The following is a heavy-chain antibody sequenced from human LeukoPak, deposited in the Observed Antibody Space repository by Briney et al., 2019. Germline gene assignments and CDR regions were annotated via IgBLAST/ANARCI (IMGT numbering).Heavy chain of an antibody. CDR1: GFIFSSYG. Sequence: GGSLTLSCAASGFIFSSYGMHWVRQAPGKGLEGVAVIGYDGSNKYYADSVKGRFTISRDNSKNTLYLQMNSLRAEDTAVYYCARLYSSSWYLAFDIWGQGKMVTVSS. D-gene: IGHD6-13*01. CDR2: IGYDGSNK. J-gene: IGHJ3*02. V-gene: IGHV3-33*01. CDR3: ARLYSSSWYLAFDI.